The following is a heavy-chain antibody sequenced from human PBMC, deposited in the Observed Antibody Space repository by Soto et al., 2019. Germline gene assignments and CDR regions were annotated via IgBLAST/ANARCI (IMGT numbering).Heavy chain of an antibody. CDR1: GDSVCSNTAA. Sequence: SQTLSLTCAISGDSVCSNTAAWHWISSSPSRGLEWLGRTYYRSNWRHDYAVSVKSRITVNPDTSKNHFSLQLNSVTPDDTAVYYCARGVAGTGFDLWGQGTLVTVSS. CDR2: TYYRSNWRH. V-gene: IGHV6-1*01. CDR3: ARGVAGTGFDL. J-gene: IGHJ4*02. D-gene: IGHD6-19*01.